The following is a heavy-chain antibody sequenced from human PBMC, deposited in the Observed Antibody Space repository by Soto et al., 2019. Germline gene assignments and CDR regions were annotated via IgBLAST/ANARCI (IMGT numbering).Heavy chain of an antibody. V-gene: IGHV2-5*01. J-gene: IGHJ4*02. D-gene: IGHD3-22*01. Sequence: QITLKESGPTLVKPTQTLTLTCTFSGFSLSTSGVGVGWIRQPPGKALEWLALIYWNDDKRYSQSPKRRLTITKDTYKNQVVLTMTNMDPVDTATYYCAHRPWDYYASSGYYSPFDYWGQGTLVTVSS. CDR1: GFSLSTSGVG. CDR3: AHRPWDYYASSGYYSPFDY. CDR2: IYWNDDK.